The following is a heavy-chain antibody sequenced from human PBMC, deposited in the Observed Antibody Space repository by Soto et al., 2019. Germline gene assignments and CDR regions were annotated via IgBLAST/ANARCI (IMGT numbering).Heavy chain of an antibody. D-gene: IGHD4-17*01. CDR1: GFSLSTNGVG. CDR2: IFWDDDK. J-gene: IGHJ3*02. Sequence: SGPTLVKPTQTLTLTCTFSGFSLSTNGVGVGWVRQPPGKALEWLALIFWDDDKRYSPTLKSRLTITKDTSKNQVVLTMTNMDPVDTGTYYCAQRRPHDYGDYVDAFDIWGQGTMVTVSS. CDR3: AQRRPHDYGDYVDAFDI. V-gene: IGHV2-5*02.